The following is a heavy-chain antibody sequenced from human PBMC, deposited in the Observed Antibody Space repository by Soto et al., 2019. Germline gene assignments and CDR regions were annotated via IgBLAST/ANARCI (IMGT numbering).Heavy chain of an antibody. CDR2: TYYRSKWYN. CDR1: GDSVSSNSAA. V-gene: IGHV6-1*01. D-gene: IGHD6-19*01. J-gene: IGHJ6*02. CDR3: ARELQVAGHYYYYGMDV. Sequence: PSQTLSLTCAISGDSVSSNSAAWNWIRQSPSRGLEWLGRTYYRSKWYNDYAVSVKSRITINPDTSKNQFSLQLNSVTPEDTAVYYCARELQVAGHYYYYGMDVWGQGTTVTVSS.